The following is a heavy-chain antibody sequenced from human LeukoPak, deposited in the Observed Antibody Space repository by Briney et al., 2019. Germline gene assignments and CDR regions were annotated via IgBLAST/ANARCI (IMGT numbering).Heavy chain of an antibody. CDR3: ARATPLRHCSSTSCYTPWFDP. CDR1: GYTFTSYY. V-gene: IGHV1-46*01. CDR2: INPSGGST. J-gene: IGHJ5*02. D-gene: IGHD2-2*02. Sequence: ASVKVSCKASGYTFTSYYMHWVRQAPGQGLEWMGIINPSGGSTSYAQKFQGRVTMTRDTSTSTVYMELSSLRSEDTAVYYCARATPLRHCSSTSCYTPWFDPWGQGTLVTVSS.